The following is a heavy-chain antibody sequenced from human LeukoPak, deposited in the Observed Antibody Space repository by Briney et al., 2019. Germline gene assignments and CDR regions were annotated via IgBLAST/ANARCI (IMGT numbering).Heavy chain of an antibody. CDR3: AKDISTRPKYFQH. Sequence: GGSLRLSCAAPGFTFEDYAMHWGRQTPGKGLEGVSGISWNSGSIGYADSVKGRFTISRDNAKNSLYLQMNSLRAEDTALYYCAKDISTRPKYFQHWGQGTLVTVSS. V-gene: IGHV3-9*01. CDR2: ISWNSGSI. J-gene: IGHJ1*01. CDR1: GFTFEDYA.